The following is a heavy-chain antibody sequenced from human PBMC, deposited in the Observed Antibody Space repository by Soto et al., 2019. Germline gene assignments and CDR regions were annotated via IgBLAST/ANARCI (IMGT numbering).Heavy chain of an antibody. D-gene: IGHD3-3*01. J-gene: IGHJ3*02. Sequence: ASVKVSCKASGYTFTSYGISWVRQAPGQGLEWMGWISAYNGNTNYAQKLQGRVTMTTDTSTSTAYMELRSLRSDDTAVYYCARVLSERITIFGVVIRSGAFDIWGQRTTVTVSS. CDR2: ISAYNGNT. V-gene: IGHV1-18*01. CDR1: GYTFTSYG. CDR3: ARVLSERITIFGVVIRSGAFDI.